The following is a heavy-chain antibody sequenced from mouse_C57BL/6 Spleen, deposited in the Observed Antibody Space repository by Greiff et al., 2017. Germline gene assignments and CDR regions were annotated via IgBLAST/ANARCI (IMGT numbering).Heavy chain of an antibody. Sequence: QVQLQQSGAELARPGASVKLSCKASGYTFTSYGISWVKQRTGQGLEWIGEIYPRSGNTYYNEKFKGKATLTADKSSSTAYMELRSLTSEDSAVYFCARSGHYYGSSYDVWGTGTTVTVSS. CDR1: GYTFTSYG. V-gene: IGHV1-81*01. J-gene: IGHJ1*03. CDR3: ARSGHYYGSSYDV. D-gene: IGHD1-1*01. CDR2: IYPRSGNT.